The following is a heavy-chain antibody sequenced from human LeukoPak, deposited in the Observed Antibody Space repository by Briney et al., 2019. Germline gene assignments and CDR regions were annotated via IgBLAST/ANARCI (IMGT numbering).Heavy chain of an antibody. D-gene: IGHD2-15*01. V-gene: IGHV4-59*02. J-gene: IGHJ4*02. CDR1: GVSVSGYY. CDR3: ARIHRYCSGGACYVLDN. CDR2: VYYSGST. Sequence: SETLSLTCVVSGVSVSGYYWGWIRQPPGRGLEWIGYVYYSGSTNYNPSFKSRITISVDTSRNQFSLQLSSVTAADTAVYYCARIHRYCSGGACYVLDNWGQGTLVAVSS.